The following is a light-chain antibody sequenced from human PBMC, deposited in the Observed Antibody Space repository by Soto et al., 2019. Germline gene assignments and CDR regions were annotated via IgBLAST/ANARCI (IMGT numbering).Light chain of an antibody. CDR2: SVS. CDR1: SSDIGTYDH. Sequence: QSVLTQPASVSGSPGQSITISCSGTSSDIGTYDHVAWFQQFPGKTPKLVIYSVSDRPSGVSYRFSGSKSGNTASLTISGLQAEDEAHYYCISGNVSRSYVFGTGSKGTV. J-gene: IGLJ1*01. CDR3: ISGNVSRSYV. V-gene: IGLV2-14*01.